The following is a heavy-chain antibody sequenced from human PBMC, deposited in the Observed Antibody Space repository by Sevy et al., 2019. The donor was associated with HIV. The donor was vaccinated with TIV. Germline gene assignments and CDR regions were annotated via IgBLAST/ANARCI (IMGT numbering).Heavy chain of an antibody. Sequence: GGSLRLSRAASGFTFSNYWMHWVRQAPGKGLVWVSRIKTDGSSRDSADSVKGRFFISRDNAKNLVYLQMDSLRAEDTAVYYCAREGDTVLVPTAVDAFDFWGQGTMVTVSS. J-gene: IGHJ3*01. D-gene: IGHD2-2*01. CDR1: GFTFSNYW. CDR3: AREGDTVLVPTAVDAFDF. CDR2: IKTDGSSR. V-gene: IGHV3-74*01.